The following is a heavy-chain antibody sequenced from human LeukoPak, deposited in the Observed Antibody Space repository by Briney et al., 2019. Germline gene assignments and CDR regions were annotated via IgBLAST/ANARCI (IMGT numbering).Heavy chain of an antibody. J-gene: IGHJ1*01. Sequence: GGSLRLSCAASGFIFSDHYMDWVRQAPGKGLEWVGRAKNKVNSYTTIYAASVKGRFTISRDDSKNSLYLQMNSLKTEDTAVYYCARGDYGDYPADWGQGTLVTVSS. CDR1: GFIFSDHY. V-gene: IGHV3-72*01. CDR3: ARGDYGDYPAD. D-gene: IGHD4-17*01. CDR2: AKNKVNSYTT.